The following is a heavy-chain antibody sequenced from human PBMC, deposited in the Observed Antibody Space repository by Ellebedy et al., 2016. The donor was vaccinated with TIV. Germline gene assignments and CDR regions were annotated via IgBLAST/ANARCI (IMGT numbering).Heavy chain of an antibody. Sequence: GESLKISCAASGFTFDTYALSWVRQAPGKGPEWVSAISGSGGITYYADSVEGRFTISRDNSKNTLYLQMNSLRAEDTAVYYCAKSTQLITFGFDYWGQGTLVTVSS. V-gene: IGHV3-23*01. J-gene: IGHJ4*02. CDR2: ISGSGGIT. CDR1: GFTFDTYA. D-gene: IGHD3-10*01. CDR3: AKSTQLITFGFDY.